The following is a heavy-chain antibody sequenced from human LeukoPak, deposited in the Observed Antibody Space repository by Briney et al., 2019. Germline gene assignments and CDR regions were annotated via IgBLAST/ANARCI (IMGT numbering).Heavy chain of an antibody. V-gene: IGHV3-48*03. D-gene: IGHD1-26*01. Sequence: GGSLRLSCAASGFTFSSYEMNWVRQAPGKGLEWVSYISSSGSMIFYADSVKGRFTISRDNAKNSLYLQKSSLRAEDSAVYYCASMRGNYASFFDYWGQGTLVTVSS. J-gene: IGHJ4*02. CDR1: GFTFSSYE. CDR2: ISSSGSMI. CDR3: ASMRGNYASFFDY.